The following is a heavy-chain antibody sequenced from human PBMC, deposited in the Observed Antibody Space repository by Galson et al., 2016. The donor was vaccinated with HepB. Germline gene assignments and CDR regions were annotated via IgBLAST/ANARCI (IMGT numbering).Heavy chain of an antibody. CDR2: ISTSSSNI. J-gene: IGHJ3*02. CDR1: GFSFSSYS. D-gene: IGHD2-21*01. V-gene: IGHV3-48*02. Sequence: SLRLSCAASGFSFSSYSMNWVRQAPGKGLEWVSHISTSSSNIYYADSVKGRFTISRDNAKNSLYLQMNSLRDEDTAVYYGARVLLDAFDIWGRGTMVTVSS. CDR3: ARVLLDAFDI.